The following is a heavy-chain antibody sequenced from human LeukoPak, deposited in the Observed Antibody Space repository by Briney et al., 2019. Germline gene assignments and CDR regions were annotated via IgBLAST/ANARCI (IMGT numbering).Heavy chain of an antibody. D-gene: IGHD1-26*01. CDR1: GGSISSGGYY. Sequence: SETLSLTCTVSGGSISSGGYYWSWIRQHPGKGLEWIGYIYYSGSTYYNPSLKSRVTISADTSKNQFSLKLSSVTAADTAVYYCARDPGKWELLWYFDLWGRGTLVTVSS. CDR2: IYYSGST. V-gene: IGHV4-31*03. CDR3: ARDPGKWELLWYFDL. J-gene: IGHJ2*01.